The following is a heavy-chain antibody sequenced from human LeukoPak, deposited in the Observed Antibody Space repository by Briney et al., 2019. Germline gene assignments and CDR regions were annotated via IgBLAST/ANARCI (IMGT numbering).Heavy chain of an antibody. Sequence: GRSLRLSCAASGFTFSSYAMHWLRQAPDKGLEWVAVISYDGSNKYYADSVKGRFTISRDNSKNTLYLQMNSLRAEDTAVYYCARGRGYYYDSSGYRVDTYYFDYWGQGTLVTVSS. J-gene: IGHJ4*02. D-gene: IGHD3-22*01. V-gene: IGHV3-30-3*01. CDR2: ISYDGSNK. CDR3: ARGRGYYYDSSGYRVDTYYFDY. CDR1: GFTFSSYA.